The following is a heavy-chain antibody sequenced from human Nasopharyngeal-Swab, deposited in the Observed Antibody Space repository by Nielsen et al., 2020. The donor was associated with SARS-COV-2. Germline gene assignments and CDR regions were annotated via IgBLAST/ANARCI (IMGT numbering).Heavy chain of an antibody. J-gene: IGHJ6*02. CDR2: ISAYNGNT. D-gene: IGHD3-3*01. CDR1: GGTFSSYA. V-gene: IGHV1-18*01. CDR3: ARALYDFWSGYYTENYGMDV. Sequence: SVKVSCKASGGTFSSYAISWVRQAPGQGLEWMGWISAYNGNTNYAQKLQGRVTMTTDTSTSTAYMELRSLRSDDTAVYYCARALYDFWSGYYTENYGMDVWGQGTTVTVSS.